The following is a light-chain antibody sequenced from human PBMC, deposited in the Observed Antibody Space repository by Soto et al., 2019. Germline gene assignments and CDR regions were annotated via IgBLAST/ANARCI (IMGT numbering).Light chain of an antibody. CDR2: GAS. Sequence: IVMTQSPATLSVSPGERATLSCRASQTIDNKLAWYQQRPGQAPRLLIYGASIRATGIPARFSGSGSGTEFTLTSSGLQSEEFGVYYCQQYKDWRTFGQGTNVDIK. CDR3: QQYKDWRT. V-gene: IGKV3-15*01. CDR1: QTIDNK. J-gene: IGKJ1*01.